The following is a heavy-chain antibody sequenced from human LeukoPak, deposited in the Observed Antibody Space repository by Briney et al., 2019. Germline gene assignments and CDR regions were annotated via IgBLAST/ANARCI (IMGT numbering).Heavy chain of an antibody. D-gene: IGHD2-15*01. J-gene: IGHJ3*02. CDR1: GFTVSSNY. Sequence: GGSLRLSCAASGFTVSSNYMSWVRQAPGKGLEWVSVIYSGGSTYYADSVKGRFTVSRDNSKNTLYLQMNSLRAEDTAVYYCARARYCSGGSCYHGAFDIWGQGTMVTVSS. CDR2: IYSGGST. CDR3: ARARYCSGGSCYHGAFDI. V-gene: IGHV3-53*01.